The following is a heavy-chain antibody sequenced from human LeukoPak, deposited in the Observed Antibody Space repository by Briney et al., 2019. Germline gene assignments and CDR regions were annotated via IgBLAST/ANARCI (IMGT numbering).Heavy chain of an antibody. J-gene: IGHJ6*02. CDR2: ISWNSGSI. CDR1: GFTFDDYA. CDR3: AKDLTSYYYYGMDV. V-gene: IGHV3-9*01. D-gene: IGHD3-3*01. Sequence: GRSLRLSCAASGFTFDDYAMPWVRQAPGKGLEWVSGISWNSGSIGYADSVKGRFTISRDNAKNSLYLQMNSLRAEDTALYYCAKDLTSYYYYGMDVWGQGTTVTVSS.